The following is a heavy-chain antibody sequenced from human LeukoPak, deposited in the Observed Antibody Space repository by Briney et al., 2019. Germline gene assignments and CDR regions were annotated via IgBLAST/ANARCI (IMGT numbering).Heavy chain of an antibody. CDR1: GFTFSSYW. D-gene: IGHD2-2*01. Sequence: PGGSLRLSCAASGFTFSSYWMTWVRQAPGKGLEWVANIRQDGGVKYYMDSAKGRFTLSRDNAKSSLYLQMNSLRVEDTAMYFCARTVVVVVGASDYLDYWGQGTLVTVSS. CDR3: ARTVVVVVGASDYLDY. J-gene: IGHJ4*02. CDR2: IRQDGGVK. V-gene: IGHV3-7*03.